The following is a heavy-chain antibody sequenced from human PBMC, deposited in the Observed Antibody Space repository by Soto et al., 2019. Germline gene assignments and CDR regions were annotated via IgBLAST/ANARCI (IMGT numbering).Heavy chain of an antibody. CDR2: IYYSGST. Sequence: SETLSLTCTGSGGSNSRFYLSWIPQPPGKGLEWIGYIYYSGSTNYNPSLKSRVTISVDTSKNQFSLKLSSVTAADTAVYYCARRQSSSWYGLWGQGTLVTVSS. CDR1: GGSNSRFY. V-gene: IGHV4-59*01. J-gene: IGHJ4*02. CDR3: ARRQSSSWYGL. D-gene: IGHD6-13*01.